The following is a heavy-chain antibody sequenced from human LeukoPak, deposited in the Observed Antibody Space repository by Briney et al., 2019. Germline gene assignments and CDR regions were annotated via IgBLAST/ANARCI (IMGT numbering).Heavy chain of an antibody. J-gene: IGHJ3*01. CDR2: ISGDGGRT. Sequence: GGSLRLSCEASGFTFSNYDMNWVRQTPAKGLEWVSFISGDGGRTFYVDSVKGRFTISRDNSKNTLYLQMNSLRAEDTAVYYCATERADYRDPDARDVWGLGAVVTVSS. V-gene: IGHV3-23*01. CDR3: ATERADYRDPDARDV. D-gene: IGHD4/OR15-4a*01. CDR1: GFTFSNYD.